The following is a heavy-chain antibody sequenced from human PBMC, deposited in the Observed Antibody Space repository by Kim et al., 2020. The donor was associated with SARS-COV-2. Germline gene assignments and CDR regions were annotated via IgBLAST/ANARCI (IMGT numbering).Heavy chain of an antibody. V-gene: IGHV3-43D*03. D-gene: IGHD6-13*01. J-gene: IGHJ6*01. CDR3: AKGERERGNIAAAGTYY. Sequence: GGSLRLSCAASGFTFDDYAMHWVRQAPGKGLEWVSLISWDGGSTYYADSVKGRFTISRDNSKNYLYLQMNSLRAEETALYYCAKGERERGNIAAAGTYY. CDR1: GFTFDDYA. CDR2: ISWDGGST.